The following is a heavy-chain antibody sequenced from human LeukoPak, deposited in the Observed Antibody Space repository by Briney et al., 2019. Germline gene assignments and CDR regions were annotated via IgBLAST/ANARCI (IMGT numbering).Heavy chain of an antibody. D-gene: IGHD6-19*01. CDR1: GFSLSTSGVG. CDR2: IYWDDDK. CDR3: AQTGGKDLGSSGWLNY. V-gene: IGHV2-5*02. Sequence: SGPTLVKPTQTLTLTCTFSGFSLSTSGVGVGWIPQPPGKALEWLALIYWDDDKRYSPSLKSRLTITKDTSKNQVVLTMTNMDPVDTATYYCAQTGGKDLGSSGWLNYWGQGTLVTVSS. J-gene: IGHJ4*02.